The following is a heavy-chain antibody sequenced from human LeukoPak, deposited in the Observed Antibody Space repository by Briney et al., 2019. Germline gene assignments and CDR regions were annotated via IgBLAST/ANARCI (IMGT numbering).Heavy chain of an antibody. CDR1: GYTFSSYT. D-gene: IGHD1-26*01. Sequence: ASVKVSCKASGYTFSSYTMNWVRQAPGQGLEWMGWINTNTGNPTYAQDYTGRFVFSLHTSFSTTYLHISRLNAEDTAVYYCAGGPSYSGSNEYFDPWAQGPLVTVPS. J-gene: IGHJ1*01. CDR3: AGGPSYSGSNEYFDP. CDR2: INTNTGNP. V-gene: IGHV7-4-1*02.